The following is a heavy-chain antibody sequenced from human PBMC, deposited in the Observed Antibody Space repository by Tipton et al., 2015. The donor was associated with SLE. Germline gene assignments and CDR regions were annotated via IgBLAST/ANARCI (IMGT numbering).Heavy chain of an antibody. J-gene: IGHJ5*01. Sequence: SLRLSCAASGFTFNRFWMHWVRQAPGKGLVWVSHINSGGTTTTYADSVRGRFTISRDNAKNTVYLQMNSLRAEDTAVYYCAREAMTFASWGPGALVPVSS. CDR1: GFTFNRFW. CDR3: AREAMTFAS. D-gene: IGHD2-21*02. CDR2: INSGGTTT. V-gene: IGHV3-74*01.